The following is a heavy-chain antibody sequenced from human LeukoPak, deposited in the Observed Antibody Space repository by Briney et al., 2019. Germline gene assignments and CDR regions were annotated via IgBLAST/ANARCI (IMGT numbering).Heavy chain of an antibody. V-gene: IGHV3-11*04. J-gene: IGHJ6*04. CDR2: ISSSGSTI. D-gene: IGHD3-10*02. Sequence: PGGSLRLSCAASGFTFNNAWMCWVRQAPGKGLEWVSYISSSGSTIYYADSVKGRFTISRDNAKNSLYLQMNSLRAEDTAVYYCAELGITMIGGVWGKGTTVTISS. CDR3: AELGITMIGGV. CDR1: GFTFNNAW.